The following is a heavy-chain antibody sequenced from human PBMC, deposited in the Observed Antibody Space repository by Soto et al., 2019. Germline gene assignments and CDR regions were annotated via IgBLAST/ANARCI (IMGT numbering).Heavy chain of an antibody. CDR1: GFSISSNY. D-gene: IGHD2-21*01. V-gene: IGHV3-53*02. J-gene: IGHJ6*02. CDR3: ARKPPRAIQGWVVGMDV. CDR2: TFSGGNT. Sequence: ELQLVETGGGVIQTGGSLRLSCAASGFSISSNYIAWVRQPPGKGLEWVSTTFSGGNTEYAASVKGRCSISRDNYKNTLYLQMDNRRVEDKALYHCARKPPRAIQGWVVGMDVWGQGTTVSVSS.